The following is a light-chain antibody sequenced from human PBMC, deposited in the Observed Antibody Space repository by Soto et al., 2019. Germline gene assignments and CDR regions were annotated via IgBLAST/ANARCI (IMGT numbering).Light chain of an antibody. CDR3: CSYTTRTTYV. CDR1: SSDVGSYNR. Sequence: QSALTQPASVSGSPGQSITVSCTGTSSDVGSYNRVSWYQQPPGTAPKLIIYDVSNRPLGVPDRFFGSKSGNTASLTISGLQDEEQAGPYCCSYTTRTTYVFGTGTKVTVL. V-gene: IGLV2-18*02. CDR2: DVS. J-gene: IGLJ1*01.